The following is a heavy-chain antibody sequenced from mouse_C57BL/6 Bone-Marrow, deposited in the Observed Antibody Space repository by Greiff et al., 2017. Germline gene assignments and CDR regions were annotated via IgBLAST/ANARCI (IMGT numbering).Heavy chain of an antibody. D-gene: IGHD2-5*01. CDR3: AREGDSNYWYVDV. J-gene: IGHJ1*03. V-gene: IGHV1-54*01. CDR2: INPGSGGT. Sequence: QVQLQQSGAELVRPGTSVKVSCKASGYAFTNYLIEWVKQRPGQGLEWIGVINPGSGGTNYNEKFKGKATLTADKSSSTAYMQLSSLTSEDSAVYFCAREGDSNYWYVDVWGTGTTVTVSS. CDR1: GYAFTNYL.